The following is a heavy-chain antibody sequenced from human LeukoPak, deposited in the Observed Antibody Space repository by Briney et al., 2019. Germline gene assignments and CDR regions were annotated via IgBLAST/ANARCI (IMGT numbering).Heavy chain of an antibody. D-gene: IGHD3-22*01. Sequence: SVKVSCKASGGTFSSYATSWVRQAPGQGLEWMGGIIPIFGTANYAQKFQGRVTITTDESTSTAYMELSSLRSEDTAVYYCARGEEAVGYDSSGYYYDWFDPWGQGTLVTVSS. CDR3: ARGEEAVGYDSSGYYYDWFDP. J-gene: IGHJ5*02. CDR2: IIPIFGTA. V-gene: IGHV1-69*05. CDR1: GGTFSSYA.